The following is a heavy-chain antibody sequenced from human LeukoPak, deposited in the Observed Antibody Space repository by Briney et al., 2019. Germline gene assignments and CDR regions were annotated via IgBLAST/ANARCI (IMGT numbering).Heavy chain of an antibody. J-gene: IGHJ6*03. V-gene: IGHV4-59*01. CDR1: GVSISSYY. CDR3: ACSSTSWPHLEACYYMDV. D-gene: IGHD2-2*01. CDR2: IYYSGST. Sequence: SETLSLTCTVSGVSISSYYWSWIRQPPGKGLEWIGDIYYSGSTNYNPSLKSRVTISVDTSKNQFSLKLSSVTAADTAVYYCACSSTSWPHLEACYYMDVWGKGTTVTVSS.